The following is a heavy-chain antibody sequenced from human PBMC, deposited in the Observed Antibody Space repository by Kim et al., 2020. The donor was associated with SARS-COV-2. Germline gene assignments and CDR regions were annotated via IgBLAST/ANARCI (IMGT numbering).Heavy chain of an antibody. D-gene: IGHD1-20*01. CDR2: T. J-gene: IGHJ4*02. V-gene: IGHV4-34*01. CDR3: ASGPKRYNWNY. Sequence: TNYTPSLKSRVTISVDTSKNQFSLKLSSVTAADTAVYYCASGPKRYNWNYWGQGTLVTVSS.